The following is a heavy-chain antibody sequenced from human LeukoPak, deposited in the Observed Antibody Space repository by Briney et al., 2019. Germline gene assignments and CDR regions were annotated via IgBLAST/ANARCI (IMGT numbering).Heavy chain of an antibody. D-gene: IGHD5-18*01. CDR3: ARDGSGGYRNRGVFDI. CDR1: GYTVSSNY. Sequence: AGGSLRLSCAACGYTVSSNYMSWVRQAPGKGLEWVSVIYSGGSTYYADSVKGRFTISRHNSKNTLYLQMNNLRAEDTAVYYCARDGSGGYRNRGVFDIWGQGTMVTVSS. CDR2: IYSGGST. J-gene: IGHJ3*02. V-gene: IGHV3-53*01.